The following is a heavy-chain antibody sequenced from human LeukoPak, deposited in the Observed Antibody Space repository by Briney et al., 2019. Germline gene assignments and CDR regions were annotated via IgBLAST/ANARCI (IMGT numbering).Heavy chain of an antibody. CDR1: GFTFSSYS. CDR3: ARGSGSYPDDY. CDR2: ISSSSSYI. D-gene: IGHD3-10*01. J-gene: IGHJ4*02. V-gene: IGHV3-21*01. Sequence: PGGSLRLSCAASGFTFSSYSMNWVRQAPGKGLEWVSSISSSSSYIYYADSVKGRFTISRDNAKNSLYLQMNSLRAEDTAVYHCARGSGSYPDDYWGQGTLVTVSS.